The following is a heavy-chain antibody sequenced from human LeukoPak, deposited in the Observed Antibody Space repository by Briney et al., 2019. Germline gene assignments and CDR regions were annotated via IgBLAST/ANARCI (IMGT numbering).Heavy chain of an antibody. CDR1: GGSISSYY. D-gene: IGHD1-26*01. V-gene: IGHV4-59*01. CDR2: IYYSGST. Sequence: SETLSLTCTVSGGSISSYYWSWVRQPPGKGLEWIGYIYYSGSTNYNPSLKSRVTISVDTSKNQFSLKLSSVTAADTAVYYCARAQWELLSLYYFDYWGQGTLVTVSS. J-gene: IGHJ4*02. CDR3: ARAQWELLSLYYFDY.